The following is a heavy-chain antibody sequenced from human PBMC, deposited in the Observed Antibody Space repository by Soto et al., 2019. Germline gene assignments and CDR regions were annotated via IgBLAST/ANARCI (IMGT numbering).Heavy chain of an antibody. V-gene: IGHV4-59*08. CDR2: IYYSGST. Sequence: SETLSLTCTVSGGSISSYYWSWIRQPPGKGLEWIGYIYYSGSTNYNPSLKSRVTISVDTSKNQFSLKLSSVTAADTAVYYCAGGLYDFWMELDIWGQGTMVTVSS. D-gene: IGHD3-3*01. CDR3: AGGLYDFWMELDI. J-gene: IGHJ3*02. CDR1: GGSISSYY.